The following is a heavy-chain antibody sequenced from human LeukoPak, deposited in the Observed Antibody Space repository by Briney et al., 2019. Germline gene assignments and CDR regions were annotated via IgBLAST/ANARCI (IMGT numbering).Heavy chain of an antibody. Sequence: GSLKISCGASGFTFSSYAMSWVRQAPGKGLEWVSAISGSGGSTYYADSVKGRFTISRDNSKNTLYLQMNSLRAEDTAVYYCAKEGYSGYDFAFLDYWGQGTLVTVSS. CDR3: AKEGYSGYDFAFLDY. J-gene: IGHJ4*02. V-gene: IGHV3-23*01. CDR2: ISGSGGST. D-gene: IGHD5-12*01. CDR1: GFTFSSYA.